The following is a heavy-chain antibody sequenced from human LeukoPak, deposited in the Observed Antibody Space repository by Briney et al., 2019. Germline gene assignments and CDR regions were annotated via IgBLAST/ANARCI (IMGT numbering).Heavy chain of an antibody. Sequence: PSETLSLTCTVSGGSISSGSYYWSWIRQPPGKGLEWIGYMYYTGSTNYNPSLKSRVTISEDTSKNQFSLRLTSVAAADTAVYYCARRDGSGYYGYYFDHWGQGTLVTVSS. CDR1: GGSISSGSYY. V-gene: IGHV4-61*01. CDR3: ARRDGSGYYGYYFDH. D-gene: IGHD3-22*01. J-gene: IGHJ4*02. CDR2: MYYTGST.